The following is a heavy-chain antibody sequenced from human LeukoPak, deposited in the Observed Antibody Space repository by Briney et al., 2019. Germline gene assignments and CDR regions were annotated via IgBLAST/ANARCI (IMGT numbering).Heavy chain of an antibody. CDR3: ARGYCSSTSCYFRYYYYYYYMDV. CDR1: GYTFTNYD. D-gene: IGHD2-2*01. Sequence: VASVKVSCKASGYTFTNYDINWVRQATGQGLEWMGWMNPNSGNTGYAQKFQGRVTMTRNTSISTAYMELSSLRSEDTAVYYCARGYCSSTSCYFRYYYYYYYMDVWGKGTTVTISS. CDR2: MNPNSGNT. V-gene: IGHV1-8*01. J-gene: IGHJ6*03.